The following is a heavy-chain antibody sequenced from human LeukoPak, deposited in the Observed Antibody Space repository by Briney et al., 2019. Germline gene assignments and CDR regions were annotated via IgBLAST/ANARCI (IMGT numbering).Heavy chain of an antibody. D-gene: IGHD3-10*01. CDR2: VYTDGGTI. J-gene: IGHJ4*02. CDR1: GNIFTNYH. V-gene: IGHV1-46*01. Sequence: ASVTVSCKASGNIFTNYHLHWVRLAPGRGLEWMGAVYTDGGTITNTRSFQDRATMTRDVSTRTVYMELSSLNSEDTAVYYCATEAPGSYRFDNWGQEILVTVSS. CDR3: ATEAPGSYRFDN.